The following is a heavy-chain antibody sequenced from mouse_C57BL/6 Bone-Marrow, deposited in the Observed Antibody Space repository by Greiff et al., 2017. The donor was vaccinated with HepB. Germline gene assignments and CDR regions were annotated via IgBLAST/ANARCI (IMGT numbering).Heavy chain of an antibody. CDR3: ESELGGDY. V-gene: IGHV5-4*03. CDR2: ISDGGSYT. J-gene: IGHJ2*01. D-gene: IGHD4-1*01. Sequence: EVKLVESGGGLVKPGGSLKLSCAASGFTFSSYAMSWVRQTPEKRLEWVATISDGGSYTYYPDNVKGRLTISRDNAKNNLYLQMSQLKSEDTAMYSCESELGGDYWGQGTTLTVSS. CDR1: GFTFSSYA.